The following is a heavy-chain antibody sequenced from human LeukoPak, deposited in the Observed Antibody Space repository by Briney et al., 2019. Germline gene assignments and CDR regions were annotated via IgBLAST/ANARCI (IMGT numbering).Heavy chain of an antibody. V-gene: IGHV3-7*01. CDR3: ARVGCTSTSCLAN. CDR1: GLTFSSYW. D-gene: IGHD2-2*01. J-gene: IGHJ4*02. Sequence: GGSLRHSCAVSGLTFSSYWMTWVRQAPGKGLELVANIKQDGSEKYYVDSVKGRFTISRDNAKNSLYLQMSSVRAEDTAVYYCARVGCTSTSCLANWGQGTLVTVSS. CDR2: IKQDGSEK.